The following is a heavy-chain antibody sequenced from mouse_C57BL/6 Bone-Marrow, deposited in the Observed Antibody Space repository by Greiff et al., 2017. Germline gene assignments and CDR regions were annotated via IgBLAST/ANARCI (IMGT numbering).Heavy chain of an antibody. J-gene: IGHJ2*01. V-gene: IGHV14-4*01. CDR2: IDPENGDT. Sequence: EVQLQQSGAELVRPGASVKLSCTASGFNIKDDYMHWVKQGPEQGLEWIGLIDPENGDTEYASKFQGKATITADTSSNTAYLQLSSLTSEDTAVYYCTPYGNYDFDYGGQGTTLTVSS. CDR3: TPYGNYDFDY. D-gene: IGHD2-1*01. CDR1: GFNIKDDY.